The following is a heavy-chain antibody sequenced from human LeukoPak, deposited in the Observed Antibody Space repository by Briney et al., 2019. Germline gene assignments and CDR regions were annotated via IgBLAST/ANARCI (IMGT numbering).Heavy chain of an antibody. D-gene: IGHD2-2*01. CDR2: IIPIFGTA. CDR1: GGTFSSYA. J-gene: IGHJ5*02. CDR3: ARDRDCSSTSCYSIGWFDP. V-gene: IGHV1-69*13. Sequence: SVKVSCKASGGTFSSYAISWVRQAPGQGLEWMGGIIPIFGTANYAQKFQGRVTITADESTSTAYMELSSLRSEDTAVYYCARDRDCSSTSCYSIGWFDPWGQGTLVTVSS.